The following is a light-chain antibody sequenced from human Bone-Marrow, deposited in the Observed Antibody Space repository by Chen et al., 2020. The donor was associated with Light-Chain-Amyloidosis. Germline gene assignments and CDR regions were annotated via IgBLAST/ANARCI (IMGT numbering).Light chain of an antibody. CDR2: LAS. V-gene: IGKV1-39*01. Sequence: DIRMTQSPSCLSASVGDKITISCRTSHHIENYLNWYQQKPGTAPKLLIFLASRLQSGVPSRFSGRGSGTSFTLTIDNLQPEDFATYYCQQSYSLPLTFGGGTKV. CDR1: HHIENY. CDR3: QQSYSLPLT. J-gene: IGKJ4*02.